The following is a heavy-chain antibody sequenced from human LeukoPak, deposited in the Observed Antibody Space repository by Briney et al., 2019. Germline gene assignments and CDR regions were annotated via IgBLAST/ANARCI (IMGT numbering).Heavy chain of an antibody. D-gene: IGHD1-26*01. CDR2: IIPIFGTA. V-gene: IGHV1-69*05. CDR1: GGTFSSYA. CDR3: AGGDSGTFDY. J-gene: IGHJ4*02. Sequence: GASVKVSCKASGGTFSSYAISWVRQAPGQGLEWMGRIIPIFGTANYAQKFQGRVTITTDESTSTAYMELSSLRSEDTAVYYCAGGDSGTFDYWGQGTLATVSS.